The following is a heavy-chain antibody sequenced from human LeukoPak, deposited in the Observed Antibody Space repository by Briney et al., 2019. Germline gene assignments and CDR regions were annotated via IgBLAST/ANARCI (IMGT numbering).Heavy chain of an antibody. CDR2: ISYDGSNK. V-gene: IGHV3-30-3*01. CDR1: GFTFSSYA. J-gene: IGHJ4*02. D-gene: IGHD6-19*01. Sequence: PGRSLRLSCAASGFTFSSYAIHWVRQAPGKGLEWVAVISYDGSNKYYADSVKGRFTISRDNSKNTLYLQMNSLRAEDTAVYYCARDGGIAVAGRLYWGQGTLVTVSS. CDR3: ARDGGIAVAGRLY.